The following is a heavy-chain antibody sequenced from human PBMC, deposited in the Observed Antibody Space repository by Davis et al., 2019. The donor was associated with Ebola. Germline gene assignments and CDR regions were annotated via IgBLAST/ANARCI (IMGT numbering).Heavy chain of an antibody. V-gene: IGHV4-59*01. Sequence: MPGGSLRLSCTVSGVSISNNYWSWIRQPPGRGLEWIGYIFYSGNTHYNPSLESRLTISLDTSRNQFFLKMTSVTPADTAVYYCARLIVDSNGYYLGYFDLWGQGSLVAVSS. CDR2: IFYSGNT. D-gene: IGHD3-22*01. CDR3: ARLIVDSNGYYLGYFDL. J-gene: IGHJ4*02. CDR1: GVSISNNY.